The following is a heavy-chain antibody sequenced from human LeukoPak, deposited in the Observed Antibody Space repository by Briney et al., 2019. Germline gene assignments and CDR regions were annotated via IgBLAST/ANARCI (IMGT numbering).Heavy chain of an antibody. CDR3: ARDSAATIDY. J-gene: IGHJ4*02. Sequence: SETLSLTCTVSGGSISSYYWRWLRQPPGKGLEWIGYIYYSGSTNYNPSLESRLSISVHTSKNHVSLKVSSVTAADTAVYYCARDSAATIDYWGKGTLVTVSS. D-gene: IGHD2-15*01. CDR2: IYYSGST. CDR1: GGSISSYY. V-gene: IGHV4-59*01.